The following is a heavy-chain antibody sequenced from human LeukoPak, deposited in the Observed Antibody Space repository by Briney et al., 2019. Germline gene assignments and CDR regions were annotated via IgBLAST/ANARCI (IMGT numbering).Heavy chain of an antibody. D-gene: IGHD3-16*01. CDR2: IGGSGDST. V-gene: IGHV3-23*01. CDR3: AKEGPGGGGYFDD. J-gene: IGHJ4*02. Sequence: GGSLRLSCAASGFTFSSYWMHWVRQAPGKGLEWVSLIGGSGDSTYYADSVKGRFTISRDNSKNTLYLRMNSLRADDTAVYYCAKEGPGGGGYFDDWGQGTLVTVSS. CDR1: GFTFSSYW.